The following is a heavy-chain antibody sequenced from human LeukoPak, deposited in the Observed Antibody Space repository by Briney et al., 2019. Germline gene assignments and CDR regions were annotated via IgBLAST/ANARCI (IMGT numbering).Heavy chain of an antibody. CDR1: GFTFRRYA. CDR3: GKWRRYCSGGSCYEGDYGLDV. CDR2: ISGSSPNT. Sequence: GGALRLSCAGCGFTFRRYAMSWVRQAPWRGLEWVGDISGSSPNTYYTDSVKDRFTISRDNSKHTLDQQMNSLRAEETAIYNCGKWRRYCSGGSCYEGDYGLDVWGEGTTVTVSS. V-gene: IGHV3-23*01. D-gene: IGHD2-15*01. J-gene: IGHJ6*04.